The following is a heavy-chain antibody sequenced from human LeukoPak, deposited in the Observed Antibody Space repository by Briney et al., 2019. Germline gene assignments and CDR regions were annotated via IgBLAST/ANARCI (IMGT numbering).Heavy chain of an antibody. CDR2: INAGNGNT. J-gene: IGHJ5*02. D-gene: IGHD2-15*01. CDR1: GYTFTSYA. Sequence: GASVKVSCKASGYTFTSYAMHWVRQAPGQRLEWMGWINAGNGNTKYSQEFQGRVTITRDTSASTAYMELSSLRSEDMAVYYCARDAGYCSGGSCLNWFDPWGQGTLVTVSS. V-gene: IGHV1-3*03. CDR3: ARDAGYCSGGSCLNWFDP.